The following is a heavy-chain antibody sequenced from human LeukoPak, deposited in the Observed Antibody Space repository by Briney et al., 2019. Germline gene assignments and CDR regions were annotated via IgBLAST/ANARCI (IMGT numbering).Heavy chain of an antibody. Sequence: PGGSLRLSCAASGFTFSSYPISGVRQAPCKGLDWVSVISGSGGSTYYADSVKGRFTISRDNSKNTLYLQMNSLRAEDTAVYYCAKGAPYCSSTSCYGDYWGQGTLVTVSS. J-gene: IGHJ4*02. D-gene: IGHD2-2*01. CDR3: AKGAPYCSSTSCYGDY. CDR2: ISGSGGST. CDR1: GFTFSSYP. V-gene: IGHV3-23*01.